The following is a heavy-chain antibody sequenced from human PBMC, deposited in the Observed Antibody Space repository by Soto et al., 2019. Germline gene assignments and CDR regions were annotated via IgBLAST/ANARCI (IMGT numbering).Heavy chain of an antibody. Sequence: SGGSLRLSCAASGFTFTNYWMNWVRQPPGKGLEWVANIKHLESEKFYVGSVRGRYTNSRDNAKNSVYLQMDSLRAEDTAVYYCARHAYNFLTFDSWGQGTLVTVSS. D-gene: IGHD1-1*01. V-gene: IGHV3-7*01. CDR2: IKHLESEK. CDR1: GFTFTNYW. CDR3: ARHAYNFLTFDS. J-gene: IGHJ4*02.